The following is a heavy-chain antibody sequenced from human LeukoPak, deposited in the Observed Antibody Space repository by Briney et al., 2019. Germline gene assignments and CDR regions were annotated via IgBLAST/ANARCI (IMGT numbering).Heavy chain of an antibody. CDR3: ARDRIVTRQTVVGTSHGI. J-gene: IGHJ4*02. CDR1: GFTFDEYG. V-gene: IGHV3-20*04. CDR2: LNWNGGST. Sequence: PAVTLRLSCAASGFTFDEYGMSWVRQAPGKGLEWVSGLNWNGGSTGYADYVKGRFTISRDNAKSSLYLQMSSLGVEDTALYYCARDRIVTRQTVVGTSHGIWGQGTLVTVSS. D-gene: IGHD6-19*01.